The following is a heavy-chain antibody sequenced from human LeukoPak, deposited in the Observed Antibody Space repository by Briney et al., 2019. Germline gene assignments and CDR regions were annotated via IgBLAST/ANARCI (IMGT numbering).Heavy chain of an antibody. V-gene: IGHV4-34*01. CDR3: AREGFRGWYVWFDP. D-gene: IGHD6-19*01. Sequence: SETLSLTCAVYGGSFSGYYWSWIRQPPGKGLEWIGEINHSGSTNYNPSLKSRVTISVDTSKNQFSLKLSSVTAADTAVYYCAREGFRGWYVWFDPWGQGTLVTVSS. CDR1: GGSFSGYY. J-gene: IGHJ5*02. CDR2: INHSGST.